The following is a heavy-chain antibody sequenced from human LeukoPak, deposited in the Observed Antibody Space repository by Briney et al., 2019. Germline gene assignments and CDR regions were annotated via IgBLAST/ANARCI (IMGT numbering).Heavy chain of an antibody. CDR3: AKDLFSGWYSGFDC. CDR1: GFTFSSYE. D-gene: IGHD6-19*01. Sequence: GGSLRLSCAASGFTFSSYEMNWVRQAPGKGLEWVSYISSSGSTIYYADSVKGRFTISRDNSKNTLYLQMNSLRAEDTAVYYCAKDLFSGWYSGFDCWGQGTLVTVSS. CDR2: ISSSGSTI. V-gene: IGHV3-48*03. J-gene: IGHJ4*02.